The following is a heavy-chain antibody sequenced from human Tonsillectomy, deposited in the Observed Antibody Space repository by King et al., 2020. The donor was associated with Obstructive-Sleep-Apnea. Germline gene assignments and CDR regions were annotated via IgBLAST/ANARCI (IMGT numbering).Heavy chain of an antibody. CDR2: IKQDGSEK. CDR1: GFTFSSYW. Sequence: VQLVESGGGLVQPGGSLRLSCAASGFTFSSYWMSWVRQAPGKGLEWVANIKQDGSEKYYVDSVKGRFTISRDNAKNPLYLQLNSLRAEDTAVYYCVRILLTADAFDIWGQGTMVTVSS. V-gene: IGHV3-7*01. D-gene: IGHD2-21*02. J-gene: IGHJ3*02. CDR3: VRILLTADAFDI.